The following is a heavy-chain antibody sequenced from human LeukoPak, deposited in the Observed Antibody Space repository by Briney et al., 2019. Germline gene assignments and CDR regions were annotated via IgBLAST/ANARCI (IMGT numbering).Heavy chain of an antibody. J-gene: IGHJ4*02. CDR1: GGSISSGSYY. CDR3: ASQYYYGSGSYYNRVFDY. D-gene: IGHD3-10*01. V-gene: IGHV4-39*01. Sequence: SETLSLTCTVSGGSISSGSYYWGWIRQPPGKGLEWIGSIYCGGSTYYNPSLRSRVTISVDTSKNQFSLRLTSVTAADTAVYYCASQYYYGSGSYYNRVFDYWGQGTLVTVSS. CDR2: IYCGGST.